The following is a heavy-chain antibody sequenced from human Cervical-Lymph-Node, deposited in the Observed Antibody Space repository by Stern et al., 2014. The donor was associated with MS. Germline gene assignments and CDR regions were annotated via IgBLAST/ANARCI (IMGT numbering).Heavy chain of an antibody. Sequence: QVQLVQSGAEVKKPGASVKVSCKVSGYSFSDFYIHWVRQAPGQGLEWMGRINPKSGGTNYAQKFQGRVTMTRDTSINTAYMELSRLRSDDTAVYYCARLLFGEVTASWGQGTLVAVSS. CDR3: ARLLFGEVTAS. CDR2: INPKSGGT. V-gene: IGHV1-2*06. CDR1: GYSFSDFY. J-gene: IGHJ1*01. D-gene: IGHD3-3*01.